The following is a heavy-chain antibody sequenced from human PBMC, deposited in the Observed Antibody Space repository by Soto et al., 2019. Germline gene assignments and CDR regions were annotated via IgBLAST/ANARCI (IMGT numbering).Heavy chain of an antibody. J-gene: IGHJ6*02. CDR3: ARENGHPGHNYAMDV. CDR2: IRFNGDVT. CDR1: GFSFSAYY. V-gene: IGHV3-11*01. D-gene: IGHD2-8*01. Sequence: LRLSCAASGFSFSAYYMSWIRQAPGKGLEWVSYIRFNGDVTRYSDSVEGRFTVSRDNAKKSLYLQMNSLRVEDTAVYYCARENGHPGHNYAMDVWGQGTTVTVSS.